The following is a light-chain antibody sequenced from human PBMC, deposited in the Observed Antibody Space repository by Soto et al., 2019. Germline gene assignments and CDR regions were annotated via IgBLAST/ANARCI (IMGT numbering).Light chain of an antibody. CDR2: TAS. CDR1: ESVGNW. Sequence: DIQMSQSPSSVSASVGDTVTIACRASESVGNWLAWYQQKPGAAPRLLIYTASYLQRGVPSRFRSSGSGTVFTLTINNLQPEDFASYYCQQAKNFPLTFGGGTKVEMK. V-gene: IGKV1-12*01. J-gene: IGKJ4*01. CDR3: QQAKNFPLT.